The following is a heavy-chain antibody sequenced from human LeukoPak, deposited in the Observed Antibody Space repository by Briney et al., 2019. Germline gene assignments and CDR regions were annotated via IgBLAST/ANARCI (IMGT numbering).Heavy chain of an antibody. Sequence: ASVKVSCKASGYTITSYYMHWVRQTPGQGLEWMGIINPSGGSTSYAQKFQGRVTMTRDTSTSTVYMELSSLRSEDTAVYYCARSLVGATIDYYYGMDVWGQGTTVTASS. V-gene: IGHV1-46*01. D-gene: IGHD1-26*01. CDR2: INPSGGST. CDR3: ARSLVGATIDYYYGMDV. CDR1: GYTITSYY. J-gene: IGHJ6*02.